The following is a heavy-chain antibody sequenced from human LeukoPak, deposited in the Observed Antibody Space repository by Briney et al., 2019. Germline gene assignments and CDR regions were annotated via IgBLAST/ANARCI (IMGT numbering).Heavy chain of an antibody. D-gene: IGHD2-15*01. CDR1: GGSFSGYY. V-gene: IGHV4-34*01. CDR2: INHSGST. CDR3: ARVVVATRKFDY. J-gene: IGHJ4*02. Sequence: SETLSLTCAVYGGSFSGYYWSWIRQPPGKELEWIGEINHSGSTNYNPSLKSRVTISVDTSKNQFSLKLSSVTAADTAVYYCARVVVATRKFDYWGQGTLVTVSS.